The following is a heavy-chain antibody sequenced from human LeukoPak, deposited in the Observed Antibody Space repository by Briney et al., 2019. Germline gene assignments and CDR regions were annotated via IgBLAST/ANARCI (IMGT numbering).Heavy chain of an antibody. D-gene: IGHD5-24*01. CDR1: GFTFSTYA. Sequence: GRSLRLSCAASGFTFSTYAIHWVRQAPGKGLEWVASINQDQSAIFYVDSVKGRFTISRDNTRNFLFLQMNSLRAEDTAFYYCAKLIRDVTIYDFWGPGSLVTVSS. V-gene: IGHV3-7*01. CDR3: AKLIRDVTIYDF. CDR2: INQDQSAI. J-gene: IGHJ4*03.